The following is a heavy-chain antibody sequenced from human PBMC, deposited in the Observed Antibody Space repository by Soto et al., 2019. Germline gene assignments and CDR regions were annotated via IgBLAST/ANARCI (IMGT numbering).Heavy chain of an antibody. CDR1: GVTFTSSA. CDR2: IVVGSGHT. J-gene: IGHJ4*02. V-gene: IGHV1-58*02. Sequence: ASVKVSCTASGVTFTSSAMQWVRQARGQRLEWIGWIVVGSGHTNYAQKFQERVTITRDMSTSTAYMELSSLRSEDTAVYYCAADSRYCSGGNCEDYWGQGTLVTVSS. CDR3: AADSRYCSGGNCEDY. D-gene: IGHD2-15*01.